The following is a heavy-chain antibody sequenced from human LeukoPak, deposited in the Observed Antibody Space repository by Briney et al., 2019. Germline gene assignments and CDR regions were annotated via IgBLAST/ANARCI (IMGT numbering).Heavy chain of an antibody. CDR1: GGSISSFY. D-gene: IGHD3-10*02. J-gene: IGHJ4*02. CDR2: IYSSGNT. CDR3: ARVVRGGVFDH. V-gene: IGHV4-4*09. Sequence: SETLSLTRSVSGGSISSFYWNWIRQSPGKGLEWIGDIYSSGNTNYSPSLQSRVTISVGTSKNQFSLQLSSVTAADTAVYYCARVVRGGVFDHWGQGALVTVSS.